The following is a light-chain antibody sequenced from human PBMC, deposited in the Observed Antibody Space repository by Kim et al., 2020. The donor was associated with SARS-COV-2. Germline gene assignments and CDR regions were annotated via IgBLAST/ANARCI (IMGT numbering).Light chain of an antibody. J-gene: IGKJ4*01. CDR3: QQYHDWPLT. CDR2: DAS. Sequence: SPRERATLSCRASQSVTSNVAWYQQKPGQAPRLLIYDASTRATGIPARFSGSGFGTQFTLTISSLQSEDFAIYYCQQYHDWPLTFGGGTKVDIK. CDR1: QSVTSN. V-gene: IGKV3-15*01.